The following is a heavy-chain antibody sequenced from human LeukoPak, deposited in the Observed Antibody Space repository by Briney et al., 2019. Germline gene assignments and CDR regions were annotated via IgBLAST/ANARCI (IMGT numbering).Heavy chain of an antibody. V-gene: IGHV3-30-3*01. CDR1: GFTFSSYA. D-gene: IGHD2-2*01. J-gene: IGHJ4*02. CDR2: ISYDGNNK. CDR3: ARVGCSSTSCHLYYFDY. Sequence: PGGSLRLSCAASGFTFSSYAMHWVRQAPGKGLEWVAVISYDGNNKYYADSVKGRFTISRDNSKNTLYLQMNSLRAEDTAVYYCARVGCSSTSCHLYYFDYWGQGTLVTVSS.